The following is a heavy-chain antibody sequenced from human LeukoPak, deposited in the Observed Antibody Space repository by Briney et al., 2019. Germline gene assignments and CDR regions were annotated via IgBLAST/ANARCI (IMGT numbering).Heavy chain of an antibody. V-gene: IGHV3-7*03. CDR1: GFTFSTYW. D-gene: IGHD3-9*01. Sequence: GGSLRLSCAASGFTFSTYWMTWVRQAPGKGLEWVANIKQDGNEKYYVDSVKGRFTISRDNAKNSLYLQMNSLRAEDTAAYYCARVGYDILTGYYGGYYFDYWGQGTLVTVSS. CDR2: IKQDGNEK. CDR3: ARVGYDILTGYYGGYYFDY. J-gene: IGHJ4*02.